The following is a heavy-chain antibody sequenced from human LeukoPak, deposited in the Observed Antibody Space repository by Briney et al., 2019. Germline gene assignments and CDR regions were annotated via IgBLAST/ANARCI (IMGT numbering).Heavy chain of an antibody. CDR2: ISGDGGSS. D-gene: IGHD2-8*02. V-gene: IGHV3-23*01. Sequence: PGGSRRLSCAASGFTFSNYAMSWVRQAPGKGLEWVSGISGDGGSSHYADSVKGRFTISRDNSKKTLYLQMHSVGVEDTAVYYCAKGGYCTGITCYLDYWGQGTLVTVSS. CDR1: GFTFSNYA. J-gene: IGHJ4*02. CDR3: AKGGYCTGITCYLDY.